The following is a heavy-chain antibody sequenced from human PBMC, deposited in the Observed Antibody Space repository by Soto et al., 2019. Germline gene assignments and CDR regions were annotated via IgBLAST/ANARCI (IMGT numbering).Heavy chain of an antibody. CDR1: GFTFSSYS. V-gene: IGHV3-21*01. Sequence: PGGSLRLSCAASGFTFSSYSMNWVRQAPGKGLEWVSSISSSSSYIYYADSVKGRFTISRDNAKNSLYLQMNSLRAEDTAVYYCARDQDSSSPLDYYGMDVWGQGTTVTVSS. D-gene: IGHD6-6*01. J-gene: IGHJ6*02. CDR3: ARDQDSSSPLDYYGMDV. CDR2: ISSSSSYI.